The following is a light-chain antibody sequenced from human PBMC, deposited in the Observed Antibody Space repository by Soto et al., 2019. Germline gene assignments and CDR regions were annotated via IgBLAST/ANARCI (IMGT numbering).Light chain of an antibody. V-gene: IGKV1-5*01. CDR2: HAS. Sequence: DIPMIQSPSNRSASVGHRGDLSCRASQSISRWLPWYHQTPGKAPTLLIYHASSLERGVPSWFSGSRCGTQFTLTLSSLHPDDVATYYCQQYNTYLSFGQGNKVDI. J-gene: IGKJ1*01. CDR1: QSISRW. CDR3: QQYNTYLS.